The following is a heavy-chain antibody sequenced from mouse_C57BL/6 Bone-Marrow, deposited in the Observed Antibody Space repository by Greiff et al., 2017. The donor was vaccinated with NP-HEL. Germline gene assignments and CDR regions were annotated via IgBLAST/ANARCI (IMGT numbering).Heavy chain of an antibody. CDR1: GYAFSSSW. CDR3: ARRLGRPDY. D-gene: IGHD4-1*01. J-gene: IGHJ2*01. V-gene: IGHV1-82*01. CDR2: IYPGDGDT. Sequence: QVQLKQSGPELVKPGASVKISCKASGYAFSSSWMNWVKQRPGKGLEWIGRIYPGDGDTNYNGKFKGKATLTADKSSSTADMQLSSLTSEDSAVYFCARRLGRPDYWGQGTTLTVSS.